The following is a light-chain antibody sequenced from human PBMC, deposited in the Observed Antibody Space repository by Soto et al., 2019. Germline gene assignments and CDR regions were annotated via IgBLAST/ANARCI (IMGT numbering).Light chain of an antibody. CDR1: SSDVGGYNY. J-gene: IGLJ2*01. CDR2: DVS. Sequence: QSVLTQPASVSGSPGQSITISCTGTSSDVGGYNYVSWYQQHPGKAPKLMISDVSKRPSGVPDRFSGSKSGNTASLTISGLQAEDEADYYCCSYAGRYTFDIIFGGGTKVTVL. V-gene: IGLV2-11*01. CDR3: CSYAGRYTFDII.